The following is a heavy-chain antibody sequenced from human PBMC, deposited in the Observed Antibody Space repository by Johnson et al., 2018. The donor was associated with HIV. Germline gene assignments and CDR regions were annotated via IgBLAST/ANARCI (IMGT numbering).Heavy chain of an antibody. Sequence: VQLVESGGGLVQRGGSLRLSCAASGFTFNTYVMNWVRQAPGKGLEWVSLIAASGDSTYYADSVRGRFAISRDNSKNTLYLQMNSLRAEDTAVYYCTTGAFHAYDMWGQGTMVTVSS. CDR1: GFTFNTYV. CDR2: IAASGDST. J-gene: IGHJ3*02. CDR3: TTGAFHAYDM. D-gene: IGHD1-1*01. V-gene: IGHV3-23*04.